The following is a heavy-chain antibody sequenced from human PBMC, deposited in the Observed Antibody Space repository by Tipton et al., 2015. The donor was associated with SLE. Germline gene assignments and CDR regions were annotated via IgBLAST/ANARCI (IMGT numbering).Heavy chain of an antibody. V-gene: IGHV3-66*01. D-gene: IGHD6-13*01. CDR1: GFTVSSNY. J-gene: IGHJ4*02. Sequence: QLVQSGGGLVKPGGSLRLSCAASGFTVSSNYMSWVRQAPGKGLEWVSVTHRGGSTYYADSVKGRFTISRDNSKNTLYLQMNSLRAEDTAVYYCARDLLMQGSSSWWGAFDYWGQGTLVTVSS. CDR3: ARDLLMQGSSSWWGAFDY. CDR2: THRGGST.